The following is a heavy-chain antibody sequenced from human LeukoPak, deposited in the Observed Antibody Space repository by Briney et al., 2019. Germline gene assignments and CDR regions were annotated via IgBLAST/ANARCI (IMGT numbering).Heavy chain of an antibody. CDR1: GGSISSYY. CDR3: ARGRRFYYDSSPLDY. D-gene: IGHD3-22*01. Sequence: SETLSLTCTVSGGSISSYYWSWIRQPPGKGLEWIGEINHSGSTNYNPSLKGRVTISVDTSKNQFSLKLSSVTAADTAVYYCARGRRFYYDSSPLDYWGQGTLVTVSS. J-gene: IGHJ4*02. CDR2: INHSGST. V-gene: IGHV4-34*01.